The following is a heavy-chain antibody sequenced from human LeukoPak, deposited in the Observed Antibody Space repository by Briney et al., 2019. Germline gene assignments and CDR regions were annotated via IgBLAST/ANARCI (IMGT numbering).Heavy chain of an antibody. D-gene: IGHD3-22*01. CDR3: AKGITGYYDSNPWTFHI. CDR1: GYTFSSYW. CDR2: INSDGSST. Sequence: GGSLRLSCAASGYTFSSYWMHWVRQAPGKGLVWVSRINSDGSSTSYADSVKGRFTISRDNAKNTLYLQMSSLRADDTAVYYCAKGITGYYDSNPWTFHIWGQGTMVTVS. J-gene: IGHJ3*02. V-gene: IGHV3-74*01.